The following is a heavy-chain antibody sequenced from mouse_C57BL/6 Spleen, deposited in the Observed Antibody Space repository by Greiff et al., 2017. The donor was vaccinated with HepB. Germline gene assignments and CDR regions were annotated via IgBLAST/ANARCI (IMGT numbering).Heavy chain of an antibody. J-gene: IGHJ4*01. Sequence: QVQLQQPGAELVRPGSSVKLSCKASGYTFTSYWMHWVKQRPIQGLEWIGNIDPSDSETHYNQKFKDKATLTVDKSSSTAYMQLSSLTSEDSAVYYCARSGDTTVKEAMDYWGQGTSVTVSS. V-gene: IGHV1-52*01. CDR2: IDPSDSET. D-gene: IGHD1-1*01. CDR3: ARSGDTTVKEAMDY. CDR1: GYTFTSYW.